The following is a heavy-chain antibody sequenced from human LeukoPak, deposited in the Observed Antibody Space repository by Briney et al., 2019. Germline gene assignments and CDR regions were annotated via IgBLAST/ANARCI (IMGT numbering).Heavy chain of an antibody. CDR1: GFTFSTSW. CDR2: INEDGTIK. J-gene: IGHJ3*02. D-gene: IGHD5-18*01. CDR3: ARDSGYNAFDI. V-gene: IGHV3-7*01. Sequence: PGGSLRLSCAASGFTFSTSWMTWVRQAPGKELEWLGNINEDGTIKNYVDSVKGRFTTSRDNAKNSLFLQMLSLRADDTAVYYCARDSGYNAFDIWGLGKMVTVSS.